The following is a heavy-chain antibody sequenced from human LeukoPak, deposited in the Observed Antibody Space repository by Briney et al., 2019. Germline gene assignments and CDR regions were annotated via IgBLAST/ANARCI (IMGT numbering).Heavy chain of an antibody. CDR2: ISSSSSYI. CDR1: GFTFSSYS. D-gene: IGHD6-13*01. CDR3: ARDGIAAADY. Sequence: GSLRLSCAASGFTFSSYSMKWVRQAPGKGLEWVSSISSSSSYIYYADSVKGRFTISRDNAKNSLHLQMNSLRAEDTAVYYCARDGIAAADYWGQGTLVTVSS. J-gene: IGHJ4*02. V-gene: IGHV3-21*01.